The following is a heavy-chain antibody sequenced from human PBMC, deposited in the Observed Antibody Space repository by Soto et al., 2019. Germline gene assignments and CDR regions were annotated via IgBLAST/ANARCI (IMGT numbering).Heavy chain of an antibody. J-gene: IGHJ5*02. CDR3: ASGSHHEGPYYDISGFHNWFDT. Sequence: HVQLQESGPGLAKPSETLSLTCTVSCDSVSSGRYYWSWIRQAPGKRLEWIGFVSYSGFTNYNPSLNSRVPTSVETSNNPFCLRRYSVTAADTAVSFCASGSHHEGPYYDISGFHNWFDTWGQGTLVNVAS. V-gene: IGHV4-61*01. D-gene: IGHD3-22*01. CDR2: VSYSGFT. CDR1: CDSVSSGRYY.